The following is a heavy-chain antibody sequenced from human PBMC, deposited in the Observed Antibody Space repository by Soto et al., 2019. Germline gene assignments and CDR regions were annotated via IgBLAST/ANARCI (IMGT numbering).Heavy chain of an antibody. D-gene: IGHD3-22*01. Sequence: VASVKVSCKASGYTFTGYYMHWVRQAPGQGLEWMGIINPSGGSTSYAQKFQGRVTMTRDTSTSTVYMELSSLRSEDTAVYYCVAEDYYDSSGYQNWGQGTLVTVSS. CDR1: GYTFTGYY. CDR2: INPSGGST. J-gene: IGHJ4*02. V-gene: IGHV1-46*01. CDR3: VAEDYYDSSGYQN.